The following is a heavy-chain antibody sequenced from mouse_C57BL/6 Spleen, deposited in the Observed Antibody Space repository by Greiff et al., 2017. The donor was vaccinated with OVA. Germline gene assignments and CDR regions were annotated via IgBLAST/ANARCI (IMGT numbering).Heavy chain of an antibody. CDR1: GFNIKDDY. CDR3: TTDRSAMDY. J-gene: IGHJ4*01. Sequence: VQLKQSGAELVRPGASVKLSCTASGFNIKDDYMHWVKQRPEQGLEWIGWIDPENGDTEYASKFQGKATITADTSSNTAYLQLSSLTSEDTAVYYCTTDRSAMDYWGQGTSVTVSS. V-gene: IGHV14-4*01. CDR2: IDPENGDT.